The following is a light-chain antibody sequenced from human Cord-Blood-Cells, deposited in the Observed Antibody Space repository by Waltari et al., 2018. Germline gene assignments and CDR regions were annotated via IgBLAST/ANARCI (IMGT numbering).Light chain of an antibody. CDR2: RAG. V-gene: IGLV3-9*01. Sequence: SYELTQPLSVSVALGQTARISCGGNNIGSKNVHWYQQKPGQAPGLVIYRAGNRPSGIPERFSGSNSGNTATLTISRAQAGDEADYYCQVWDSSTAVFGGGTKLTVL. J-gene: IGLJ3*02. CDR1: NIGSKN. CDR3: QVWDSSTAV.